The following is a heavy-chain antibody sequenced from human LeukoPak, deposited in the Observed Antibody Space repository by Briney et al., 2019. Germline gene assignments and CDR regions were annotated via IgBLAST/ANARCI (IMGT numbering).Heavy chain of an antibody. CDR2: ISSSSYI. CDR3: AREGGGYSYGFPDY. J-gene: IGHJ4*02. CDR1: GFTFSSYS. D-gene: IGHD5-18*01. V-gene: IGHV3-21*01. Sequence: PGGSLRLSCAASGFTFSSYSMNWVRQAPRKGLEWVSSISSSSYIYYADSVKGRFTISRDNAKNSLYLQMNCLRAEDTAVYYCAREGGGYSYGFPDYWGQGTLVTVSS.